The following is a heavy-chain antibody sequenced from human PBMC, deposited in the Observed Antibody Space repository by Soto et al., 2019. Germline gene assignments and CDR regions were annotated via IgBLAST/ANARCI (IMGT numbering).Heavy chain of an antibody. V-gene: IGHV3-74*01. CDR3: ASGGSSLNFDS. CDR2: INSDGSST. Sequence: PGGSLRLSCAASGFTFRSYWMQWVRQSPGKGLVWGSWINSDGSSTSYADSVKGRFTISRDNAKNTLYLQMNSLRAEDTAVYYCASGGSSLNFDSWGQGTLVTVSS. D-gene: IGHD6-6*01. J-gene: IGHJ4*02. CDR1: GFTFRSYW.